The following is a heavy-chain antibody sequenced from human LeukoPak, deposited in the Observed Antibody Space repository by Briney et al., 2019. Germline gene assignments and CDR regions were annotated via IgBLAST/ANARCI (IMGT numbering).Heavy chain of an antibody. CDR3: AKGDRSPFGGVIVIGHFQH. CDR1: GFTFSNYA. J-gene: IGHJ1*01. V-gene: IGHV3-23*01. CDR2: ISGGGGST. Sequence: PGGSLRLSCAASGFTFSNYAMSWVRQAPGKGLEWVSVISGGGGSTYYADSVKGRFTISRDKSKNTLHLQMNSLRDEDTAVYYCAKGDRSPFGGVIVIGHFQHWGQGTLVTVSS. D-gene: IGHD3-16*02.